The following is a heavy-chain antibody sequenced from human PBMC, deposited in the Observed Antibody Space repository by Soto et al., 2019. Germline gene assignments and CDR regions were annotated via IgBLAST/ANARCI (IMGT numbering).Heavy chain of an antibody. V-gene: IGHV3-74*02. Sequence: EVQLVESGGGLVQPGGSLRLSCAASGFTFSNYWMYWVRQAPGKGREWVSRINSDGSVSSHADSVKGRLTISRDNVKNTLDLHMDSLRAEDTAVYYCARGDCVGGTCYSLAGSFYYYMDVCGKGTTVTVFS. CDR2: INSDGSVS. CDR1: GFTFSNYW. J-gene: IGHJ6*03. CDR3: ARGDCVGGTCYSLAGSFYYYMDV. D-gene: IGHD2-15*01.